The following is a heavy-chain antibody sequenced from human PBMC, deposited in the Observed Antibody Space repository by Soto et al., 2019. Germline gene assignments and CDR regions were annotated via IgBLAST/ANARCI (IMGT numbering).Heavy chain of an antibody. D-gene: IGHD3-22*01. J-gene: IGHJ4*02. Sequence: SQTLSLTCAISGDSVSSNSAAWNWIRQSPSRGLEWLGRTHYRSKWYNDYAVSVKSRITINPDTSKNQFSLQLNSVTPEDTAVYYCAREPRFEDSSGYYYFDYWGQGTLVTVSS. CDR1: GDSVSSNSAA. CDR3: AREPRFEDSSGYYYFDY. CDR2: THYRSKWYN. V-gene: IGHV6-1*01.